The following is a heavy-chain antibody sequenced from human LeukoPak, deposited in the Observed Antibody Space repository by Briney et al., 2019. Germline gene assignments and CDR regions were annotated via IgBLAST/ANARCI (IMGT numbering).Heavy chain of an antibody. J-gene: IGHJ4*02. CDR2: IIPIFGTA. Sequence: ASVKVSCKASGGTFSNYATSWVRQAPGQGLEWMGGIIPIFGTANYAQKFQGRVTITADESTSTAYMELSSLRSEDTAVYYCARGGYSYGWFDYWGQGTLVTVSS. V-gene: IGHV1-69*01. CDR3: ARGGYSYGWFDY. D-gene: IGHD5-18*01. CDR1: GGTFSNYA.